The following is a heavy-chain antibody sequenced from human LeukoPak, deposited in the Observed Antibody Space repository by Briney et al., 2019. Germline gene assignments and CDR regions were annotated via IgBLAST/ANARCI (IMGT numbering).Heavy chain of an antibody. Sequence: SETLSLTCTVSGGSLSSYYWSWIRQPPGKGLEWIGYIYYSGSTNYNPSLKSRVTISVDTSKNQFSLKLSSVTAADTAVYYCARGGYDYVWGSYRVPYYFDYWGQGTLVTVSS. J-gene: IGHJ4*02. CDR2: IYYSGST. D-gene: IGHD3-16*02. CDR1: GGSLSSYY. V-gene: IGHV4-59*01. CDR3: ARGGYDYVWGSYRVPYYFDY.